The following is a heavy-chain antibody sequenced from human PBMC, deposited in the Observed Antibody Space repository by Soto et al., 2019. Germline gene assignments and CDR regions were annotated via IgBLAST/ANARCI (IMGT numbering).Heavy chain of an antibody. CDR3: ARDPFQNYYYYYMDV. J-gene: IGHJ6*03. CDR1: GFTFSSYW. Sequence: EVQLVESGGGLVQPGGSLRLSCAASGFTFSSYWMSWVRQAPGKGLEWVANIKQDGSEKYYVDSVKGRFTISRDNAKNSLYLQMNSLRAEDTAVYYCARDPFQNYYYYYMDVWGKGTTVTVSS. V-gene: IGHV3-7*01. CDR2: IKQDGSEK.